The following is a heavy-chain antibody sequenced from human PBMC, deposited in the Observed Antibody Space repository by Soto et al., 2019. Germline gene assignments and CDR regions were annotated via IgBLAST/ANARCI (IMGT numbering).Heavy chain of an antibody. V-gene: IGHV1-18*01. Sequence: QDQLVQSGAEVKKPGASVTVSCKASGYSFTNYGITWVRQAPGQGLEWMGWISGFNGNTHYAQQLQGRVTMTTDASTRTAYMELRSLRSDVTAVYYCARDRGVAPPVAGNTHYYYDMDVWGKGTTVTVS. CDR2: ISGFNGNT. D-gene: IGHD6-19*01. CDR1: GYSFTNYG. J-gene: IGHJ6*03. CDR3: ARDRGVAPPVAGNTHYYYDMDV.